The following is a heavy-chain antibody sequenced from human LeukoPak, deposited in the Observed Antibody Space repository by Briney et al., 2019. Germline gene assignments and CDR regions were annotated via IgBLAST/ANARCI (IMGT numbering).Heavy chain of an antibody. CDR3: TTDVGYNYGSRYSYYHYMDV. D-gene: IGHD5-18*01. CDR2: IKTKTDIGTT. CDR1: GFTLNNAW. Sequence: GGSLRLSCTASGFTLNNAWMSWVRQAPGKGLEWVGRIKTKTDIGTTDYAAPVKGRLIISRDDSENMVFLQMNSLKTEDTAVYYCTTDVGYNYGSRYSYYHYMDVWGKGTTVTVSS. V-gene: IGHV3-15*01. J-gene: IGHJ6*03.